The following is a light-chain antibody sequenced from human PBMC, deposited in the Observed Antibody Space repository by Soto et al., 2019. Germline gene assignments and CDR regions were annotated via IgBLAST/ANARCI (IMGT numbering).Light chain of an antibody. CDR3: ETWDSNTRV. J-gene: IGLJ2*01. CDR2: LEGSGSY. V-gene: IGLV4-60*03. CDR1: SGHSSHI. Sequence: QSVLTQSSSASASLGSSVKLTCTLGSGHSSHIIAWHQQQPGKAPRYLMKLEGSGSYNKGSGVPDRFSGSSSGADRYLAISNVQSEDEADYYCETWDSNTRVFGGGTKLTVL.